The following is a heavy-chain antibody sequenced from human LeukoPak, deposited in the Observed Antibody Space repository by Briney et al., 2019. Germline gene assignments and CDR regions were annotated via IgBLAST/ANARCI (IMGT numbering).Heavy chain of an antibody. D-gene: IGHD4-23*01. J-gene: IGHJ4*02. CDR2: IYPGGST. Sequence: GGSLRLSCAVSGFTLSSSCMNWVRQAPGKGLEWVSVIYPGGSTYYAESVKGRFTISRDNSENTLFLQMHSLRAEDTAVYYCARDLGSTTVVIRGGNYFDYWGQGTLVTVSS. V-gene: IGHV3-66*01. CDR3: ARDLGSTTVVIRGGNYFDY. CDR1: GFTLSSSC.